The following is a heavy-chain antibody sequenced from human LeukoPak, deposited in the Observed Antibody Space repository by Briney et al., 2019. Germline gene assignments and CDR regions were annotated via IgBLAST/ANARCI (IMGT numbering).Heavy chain of an antibody. J-gene: IGHJ4*02. CDR3: ARGGYDILTGYPGGPYYFDY. Sequence: GGSLRLSCAASGFTFSSYWMSWVRQAPGKGLEWVANIKQDGSEKYYVDSVKGRFTISRDNAKNSLYLQMNSLRAEDTAVYYCARGGYDILTGYPGGPYYFDYWGQGTLVTVSS. D-gene: IGHD3-9*01. V-gene: IGHV3-7*01. CDR1: GFTFSSYW. CDR2: IKQDGSEK.